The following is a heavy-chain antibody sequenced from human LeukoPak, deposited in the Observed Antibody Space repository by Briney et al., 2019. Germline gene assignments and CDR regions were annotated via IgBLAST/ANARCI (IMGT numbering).Heavy chain of an antibody. D-gene: IGHD5-12*01. CDR1: GFTFSRYS. J-gene: IGHJ4*02. Sequence: GGSLRLSCAASGFTFSRYSMHWVRHAPGKGLVWVSHVNSDGSGTDYADSVKGRFTISRDNSKNSLYLQMNSLRTEDTALYYCAKGLGGYSGSGVDYWGQGTLVTVSS. CDR2: VNSDGSGT. V-gene: IGHV3-74*01. CDR3: AKGLGGYSGSGVDY.